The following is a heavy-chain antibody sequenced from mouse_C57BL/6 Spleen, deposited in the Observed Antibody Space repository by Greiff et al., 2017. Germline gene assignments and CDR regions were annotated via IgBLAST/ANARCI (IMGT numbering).Heavy chain of an antibody. D-gene: IGHD2-1*01. Sequence: EVQLQQSGPELVKPGASVKISCKASGYSFTDYNMNWVNQRNGKSLEWIGVFNPNYGTTSYNQKFKGKATLTVDKSSSPAYMQLNSLTSEASAVYYCARVYYGNYGWFAYWGQGTLVTVSA. V-gene: IGHV1-39*01. CDR3: ARVYYGNYGWFAY. J-gene: IGHJ3*01. CDR2: FNPNYGTT. CDR1: GYSFTDYN.